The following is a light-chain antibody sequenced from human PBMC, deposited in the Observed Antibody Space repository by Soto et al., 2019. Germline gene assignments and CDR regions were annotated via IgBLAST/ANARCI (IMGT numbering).Light chain of an antibody. CDR1: SGHSDYA. J-gene: IGLJ3*02. CDR2: VNTDGSH. Sequence: QPVLTQSPSASASLGASVKLTCTLSSGHSDYAIAWHQQQPEKGPRYLMKVNTDGSHSKGAGIPDRFSGSSSGAERYLTISSLQSEDEADYYCQTWGTGFWVFGGGTKLTVL. CDR3: QTWGTGFWV. V-gene: IGLV4-69*02.